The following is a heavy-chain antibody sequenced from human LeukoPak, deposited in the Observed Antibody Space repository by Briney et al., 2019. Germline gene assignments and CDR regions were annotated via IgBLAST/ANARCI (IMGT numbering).Heavy chain of an antibody. V-gene: IGHV3-53*01. CDR2: IYSGGST. CDR1: GFTVSSNY. Sequence: GGSLRLSCAASGFTVSSNYMSWVRQAPWKRLEWVSVIYSGGSTYYADSVKGRFTISRDNSKNTLYLQMNSLRAEDTAVYYCARERLGAFDIWGQGTMVTVSS. CDR3: ARERLGAFDI. J-gene: IGHJ3*02.